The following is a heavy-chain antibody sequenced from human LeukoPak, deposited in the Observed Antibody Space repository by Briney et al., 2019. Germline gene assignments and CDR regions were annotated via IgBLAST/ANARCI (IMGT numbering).Heavy chain of an antibody. Sequence: GGSLRLSCVASGFTYSSYAMNWVRQAPGKGLEWVSSISSSSSYIYYADSVKGRFTISRDNAKNSLYLQMNSLRAEDTAVYYCARDKVALRGMDVWGQGTTVTVSS. D-gene: IGHD5-12*01. CDR3: ARDKVALRGMDV. CDR2: ISSSSSYI. J-gene: IGHJ6*02. CDR1: GFTYSSYA. V-gene: IGHV3-21*01.